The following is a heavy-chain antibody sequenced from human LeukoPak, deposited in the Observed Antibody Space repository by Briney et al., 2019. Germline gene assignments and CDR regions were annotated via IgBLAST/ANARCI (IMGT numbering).Heavy chain of an antibody. CDR3: EKDGYKNYFDY. J-gene: IGHJ4*02. Sequence: GGSLRLSCAASGFTFSSYGMHWVRQAPGKGLEWVAVIWYDGSNKYYADSVKGRFTISRDNSKNTLYLQMNSLRAEDTAVYYCEKDGYKNYFDYWGQGTLVTVSS. CDR2: IWYDGSNK. D-gene: IGHD5-18*01. CDR1: GFTFSSYG. V-gene: IGHV3-33*06.